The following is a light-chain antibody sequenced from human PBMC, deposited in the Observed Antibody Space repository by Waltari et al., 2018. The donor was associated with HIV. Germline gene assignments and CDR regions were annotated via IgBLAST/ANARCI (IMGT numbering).Light chain of an antibody. CDR3: TSYISSSTPV. CDR2: EVS. CDR1: RSSYKS. Sequence: QSALTQPASVSGSPGQSLTISCTGTRSSYKSVSWYQHHPGKAPKVIIYEVSNRPSGVSNRFSGSKSGYTASLTISGLQAEDEADYFCTSYISSSTPVFGGGTKVTVL. J-gene: IGLJ3*02. V-gene: IGLV2-14*01.